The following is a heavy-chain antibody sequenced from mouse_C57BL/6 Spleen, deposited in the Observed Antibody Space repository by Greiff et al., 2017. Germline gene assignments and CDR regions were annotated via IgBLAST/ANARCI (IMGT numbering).Heavy chain of an antibody. CDR1: GYTFTGYW. CDR3: ARGTIYYGYDGAMDY. V-gene: IGHV1-9*01. J-gene: IGHJ4*01. CDR2: ILPGSGST. Sequence: LVKPGASVKLSCEATGYTFTGYWIEWVKQRPGHGLEWIGEILPGSGSTNYNEKFKGKATFTADTSSNTAYMQLSSLTTEDSAIYYCARGTIYYGYDGAMDYWGQGTSVTVSS. D-gene: IGHD2-2*01.